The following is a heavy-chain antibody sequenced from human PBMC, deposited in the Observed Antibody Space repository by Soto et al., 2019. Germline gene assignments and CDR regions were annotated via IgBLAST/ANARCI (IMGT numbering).Heavy chain of an antibody. CDR2: MNPHSGDT. J-gene: IGHJ4*02. V-gene: IGHV1-8*01. CDR3: ARQQAMDY. Sequence: ASVKVSFKASGYTFVNYEINWVRQATGQGLEWLGWMNPHSGDTFYAQNFQGRVTMTRNTSITTAYMELNSLKSEDTAVYYCARQQAMDYWGQGTLVTAPQ. CDR1: GYTFVNYE.